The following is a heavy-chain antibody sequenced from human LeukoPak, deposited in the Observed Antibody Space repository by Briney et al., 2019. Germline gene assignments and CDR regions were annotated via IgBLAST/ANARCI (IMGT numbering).Heavy chain of an antibody. D-gene: IGHD3-3*01. CDR2: INPNSGGT. J-gene: IGHJ4*02. V-gene: IGHV1-2*02. CDR3: ARGGPDDFWSGYLIDY. CDR1: GYTFTGYC. Sequence: GASVKVSCKASGYTFTGYCMHWVRQAPGQGLEWMGWINPNSGGTNYAQKFQGRVTMTRDTSISTAYMELSRLRSDDTAVYYCARGGPDDFWSGYLIDYWGQGTLVTVSS.